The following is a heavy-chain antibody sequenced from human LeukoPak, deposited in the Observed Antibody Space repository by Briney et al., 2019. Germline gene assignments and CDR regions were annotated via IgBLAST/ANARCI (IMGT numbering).Heavy chain of an antibody. J-gene: IGHJ4*02. CDR3: ATVSAFFYDSGSYYTFDY. CDR2: IYHSGST. D-gene: IGHD3-10*01. Sequence: SETLSLTRAVSVGSLTISKWWSWVGQPPGKGLEWIGEIYHSGSTNYNPSLTSRVTISVDKSKNQFSLKLSSVTAADTAVYYCATVSAFFYDSGSYYTFDYWGQGTLVTVSS. V-gene: IGHV4-4*02. CDR1: VGSLTISKW.